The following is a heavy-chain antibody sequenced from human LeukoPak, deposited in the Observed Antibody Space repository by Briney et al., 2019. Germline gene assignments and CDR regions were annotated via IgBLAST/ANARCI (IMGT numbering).Heavy chain of an antibody. Sequence: PGGSLRLSCAASGFTFSSYAMSWVRQAPGKGLEWVSAISGSGGSTYYADSVKGRFTISRDNSKNTLCLQMNSLRAEDTAVYYCAKPLLDTAMATGFDYWGQGTLVTVSS. J-gene: IGHJ4*02. CDR2: ISGSGGST. CDR1: GFTFSSYA. CDR3: AKPLLDTAMATGFDY. V-gene: IGHV3-23*01. D-gene: IGHD5-18*01.